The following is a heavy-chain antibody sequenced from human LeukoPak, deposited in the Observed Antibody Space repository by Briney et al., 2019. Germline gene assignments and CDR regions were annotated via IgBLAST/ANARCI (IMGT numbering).Heavy chain of an antibody. V-gene: IGHV4-4*07. Sequence: SETLSLTCTVSGGSISSYYWNWIRQPAGKELEWIGRIYSSGSTNYNPSLKSRVTMVVDTSENQFSLKLSSVTAADTAVYYCARGYYYDSSGYYDAFDIWGQGTVVTVSS. CDR3: ARGYYYDSSGYYDAFDI. CDR1: GGSISSYY. D-gene: IGHD3-22*01. J-gene: IGHJ3*02. CDR2: IYSSGST.